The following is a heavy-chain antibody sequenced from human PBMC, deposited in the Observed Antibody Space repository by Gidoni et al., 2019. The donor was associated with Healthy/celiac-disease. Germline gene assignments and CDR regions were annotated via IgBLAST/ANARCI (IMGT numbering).Heavy chain of an antibody. D-gene: IGHD1-1*01. CDR2: IRSKANSYAT. V-gene: IGHV3-73*01. CDR3: TRQSERMIDY. J-gene: IGHJ4*02. Sequence: EVQLVESGGGLVQPGGSLKLSCAASGFTFSGSAMHWVRQASGKGLEWVGRIRSKANSYATAYAASVKGRFTISRDDSKNTAYLQMNSLKTEDTAVYYCTRQSERMIDYWGQGTLVTVSS. CDR1: GFTFSGSA.